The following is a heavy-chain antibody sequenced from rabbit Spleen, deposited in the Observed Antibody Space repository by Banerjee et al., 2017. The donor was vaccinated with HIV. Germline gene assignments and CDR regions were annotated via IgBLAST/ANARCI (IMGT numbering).Heavy chain of an antibody. CDR3: ARDAGTSFSTYGMDL. CDR2: AYAGSSDST. CDR1: GFSFNEFSFNSGYD. Sequence: QSLEESGGGLVKPGASLTLTCKVSGFSFNEFSFNSGYDMCWVRQAPGKGLEWVACAYAGSSDSTYSATWAKGRFTISKTSSTTVTLQMTSLTAADTATYFCARDAGTSFSTYGMDLRGPGTLVTVS. J-gene: IGHJ6*01. D-gene: IGHD8-1*01. V-gene: IGHV1S40*01.